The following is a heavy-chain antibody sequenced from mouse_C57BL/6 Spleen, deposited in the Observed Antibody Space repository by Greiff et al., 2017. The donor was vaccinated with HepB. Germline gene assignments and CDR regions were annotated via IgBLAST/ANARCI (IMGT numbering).Heavy chain of an antibody. V-gene: IGHV1-64*01. CDR3: ARGGDYGSSPYYFDY. D-gene: IGHD1-1*01. CDR1: GYTFTSYW. J-gene: IGHJ2*01. Sequence: VQLQQPGAELVKPGASVKLSCKASGYTFTSYWMHWVKQRPGQGLEWIGMIHPNSGSTNYNEKFKSKATLTVDKSSSTAYMQLSSLTSEDSAVYYWARGGDYGSSPYYFDYWGQGTTLTVSS. CDR2: IHPNSGST.